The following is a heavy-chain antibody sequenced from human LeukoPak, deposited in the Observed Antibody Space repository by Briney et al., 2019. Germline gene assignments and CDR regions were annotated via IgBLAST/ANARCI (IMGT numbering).Heavy chain of an antibody. V-gene: IGHV4-59*01. J-gene: IGHJ4*02. Sequence: SETLSLTCTVSGGSISSYYWSWIRQPPGKGLEWIGYIYYSGSTNYNPPLKSRVTLSVDTSKNQFSLKLSSVTAADTAVYYCARVSYSYPTDWGQGTLVTVSS. CDR1: GGSISSYY. D-gene: IGHD5-18*01. CDR2: IYYSGST. CDR3: ARVSYSYPTD.